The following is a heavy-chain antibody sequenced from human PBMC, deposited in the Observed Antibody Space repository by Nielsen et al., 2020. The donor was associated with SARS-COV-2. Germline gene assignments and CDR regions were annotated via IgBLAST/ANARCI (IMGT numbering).Heavy chain of an antibody. CDR3: ARDVAAAGTTEYFQH. CDR2: SNSDGRST. V-gene: IGHV3-74*01. D-gene: IGHD6-13*01. Sequence: RGSLRLSCAASGFTFRNWWMHWVRQGPGKGLEWVSRSNSDGRSTSYADSVKGRFTMSRDNAKESLYLQMNSLRAEDTAVYYCARDVAAAGTTEYFQHWGQGTLVTVSS. J-gene: IGHJ1*01. CDR1: GFTFRNWW.